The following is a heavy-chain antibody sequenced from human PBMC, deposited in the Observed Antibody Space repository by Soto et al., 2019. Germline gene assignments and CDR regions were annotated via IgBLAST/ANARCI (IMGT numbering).Heavy chain of an antibody. J-gene: IGHJ5*02. V-gene: IGHV1-18*04. CDR3: ARDPSNTSGYRIYFDA. D-gene: IGHD6-19*01. Sequence: ASVKVSCKASGYTFTTHTINWVRQAPGQGLEWMGWISTYNGDTNYAQKFQGRVTLTKDTSTSTAYMELKSLISDDTAVYYCARDPSNTSGYRIYFDAWGQGTLVTVSS. CDR2: ISTYNGDT. CDR1: GYTFTTHT.